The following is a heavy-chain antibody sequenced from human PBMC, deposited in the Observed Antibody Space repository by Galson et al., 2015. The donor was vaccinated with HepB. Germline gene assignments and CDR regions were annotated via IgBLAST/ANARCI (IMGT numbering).Heavy chain of an antibody. CDR3: AGAAYVSYHIDY. Sequence: LSLTCTVSGGSISSHYWSWIRQPPGKGLEWIGYMYYRGTTNYNPSLKSRVTVSVDTSKNQFSLKLSSVTAADTAVYYCAGAAYVSYHIDYWGQGTLATVSS. CDR1: GGSISSHY. CDR2: MYYRGTT. D-gene: IGHD2-2*01. V-gene: IGHV4-59*11. J-gene: IGHJ4*02.